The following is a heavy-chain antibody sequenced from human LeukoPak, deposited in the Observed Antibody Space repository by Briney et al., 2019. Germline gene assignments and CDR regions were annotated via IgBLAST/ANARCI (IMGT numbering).Heavy chain of an antibody. Sequence: GGSLRLSCAASGFTFSSYSMNWVRQAPGRGLEWLSIISGTADSKYYADSVKGRFTISRDNPRSTLYLEMNILRAEDTAVYYCAKADATIGGAFDTWGQGTMVIVSS. J-gene: IGHJ3*02. CDR2: ISGTADSK. CDR3: AKADATIGGAFDT. CDR1: GFTFSSYS. V-gene: IGHV3-23*01. D-gene: IGHD3-16*01.